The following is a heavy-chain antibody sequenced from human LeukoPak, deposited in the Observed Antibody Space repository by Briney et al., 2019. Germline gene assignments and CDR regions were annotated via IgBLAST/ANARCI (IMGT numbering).Heavy chain of an antibody. CDR3: AKDFYDSTGRFDS. D-gene: IGHD3-22*01. Sequence: SGISWNSGSIGYADSVKGRFTISRDNAENSLYLQMNSLRAEDTALYYCAKDFYDSTGRFDSWGQGTLVTVSS. CDR2: ISWNSGSI. V-gene: IGHV3-9*01. J-gene: IGHJ4*02.